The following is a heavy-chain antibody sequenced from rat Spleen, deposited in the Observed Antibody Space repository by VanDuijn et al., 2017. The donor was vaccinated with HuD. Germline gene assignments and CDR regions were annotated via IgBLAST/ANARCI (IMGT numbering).Heavy chain of an antibody. J-gene: IGHJ2*01. V-gene: IGHV5-25*01. D-gene: IGHD3-1*01. CDR1: GFTFSNYD. Sequence: EVQLVASGGGLVQPGRSLKLSCAASGFTFSNYDMAWVRQAPTKGLEWVASISPSGGSTYYRDSVKGRFTVSRDNAKSTLYLQMDSLRSEDTATYYCARRLSTPDYWGQGVMVTVSS. CDR2: ISPSGGST. CDR3: ARRLSTPDY.